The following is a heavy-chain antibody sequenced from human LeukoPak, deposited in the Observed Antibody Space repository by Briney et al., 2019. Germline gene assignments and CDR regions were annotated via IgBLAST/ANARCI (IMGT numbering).Heavy chain of an antibody. D-gene: IGHD3-10*01. CDR2: IIPILGIA. Sequence: ASVKVSCKASGGTFSSYAISWVRQAPGQGLEWMGRIIPILGIANYAQKFQGRVTITADKSTSTAYMELSSLRSEDTAVYYCAVTMVRGVTAPDFDYWGQGNLVTVSA. CDR3: AVTMVRGVTAPDFDY. J-gene: IGHJ4*02. V-gene: IGHV1-69*04. CDR1: GGTFSSYA.